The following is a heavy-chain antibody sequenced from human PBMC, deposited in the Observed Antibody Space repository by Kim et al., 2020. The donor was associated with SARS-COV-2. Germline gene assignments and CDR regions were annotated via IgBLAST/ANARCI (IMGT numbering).Heavy chain of an antibody. V-gene: IGHV4-39*01. Sequence: SETLSLTCTVSGGSISSSSYYWGWIRQPPGKGLEWIGSIYYSGSTYYNPSLKSRVTISVDTSKNQFSLKLSSVTAADTAVYYCARHNPHCSGGSCYVYYYYYGMDVWGQGTTVTVSS. CDR2: IYYSGST. CDR3: ARHNPHCSGGSCYVYYYYYGMDV. J-gene: IGHJ6*02. CDR1: GGSISSSSYY. D-gene: IGHD2-15*01.